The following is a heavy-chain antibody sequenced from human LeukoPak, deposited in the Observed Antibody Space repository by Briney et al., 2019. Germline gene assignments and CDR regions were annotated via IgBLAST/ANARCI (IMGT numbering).Heavy chain of an antibody. CDR2: ISSSSSYI. D-gene: IGHD4-17*01. V-gene: IGHV3-21*01. CDR1: GFTFSSYS. CDR3: ARERPYGAPHAFDI. Sequence: KPGGSLRLSCAASGFTFSSYSMNWVRQAPGKGLEWVSSISSSSSYIYYADSVKGRFTISRDNAKNSLYLQMNSLRAEDTAVYYCARERPYGAPHAFDIWGQGTMVTVSS. J-gene: IGHJ3*02.